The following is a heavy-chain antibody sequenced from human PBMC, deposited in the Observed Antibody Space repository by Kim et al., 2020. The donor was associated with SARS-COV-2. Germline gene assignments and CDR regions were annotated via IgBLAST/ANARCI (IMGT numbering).Heavy chain of an antibody. Sequence: GGSLRLSCAASGFTVSSNYMSWVRQAPGKGLEWVSVIYSGGSTYYADSVKGRFTISRDNSKNTLYLQMNSLRAEDTAVYYCARDGAGCSGGSCPHAFDIWGQGTMVTVSS. V-gene: IGHV3-53*01. D-gene: IGHD2-15*01. CDR1: GFTVSSNY. CDR2: IYSGGST. J-gene: IGHJ3*02. CDR3: ARDGAGCSGGSCPHAFDI.